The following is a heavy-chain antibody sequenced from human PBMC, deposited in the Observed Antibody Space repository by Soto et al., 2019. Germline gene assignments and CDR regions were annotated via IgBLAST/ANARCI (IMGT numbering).Heavy chain of an antibody. Sequence: GASVKVSCKASGGTFSSYAISWVRQAPGQGLEWMGGIIPIFGTANYAQKFQGRVTITADESTSTAYMELSSLRSEDTAVYYCARGNYDFWSGSHPDQAGYYYGMDVWGQGTTVTVSS. CDR1: GGTFSSYA. D-gene: IGHD3-3*01. V-gene: IGHV1-69*13. CDR3: ARGNYDFWSGSHPDQAGYYYGMDV. CDR2: IIPIFGTA. J-gene: IGHJ6*02.